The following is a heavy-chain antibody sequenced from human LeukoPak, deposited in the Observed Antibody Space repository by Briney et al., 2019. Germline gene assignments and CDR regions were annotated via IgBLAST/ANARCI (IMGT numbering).Heavy chain of an antibody. CDR1: GGSFSGYY. V-gene: IGHV4-34*01. D-gene: IGHD3-22*01. Sequence: PSETLSLTCVVYGGSFSGYYWSWIRQPPGKVLEWIGEINHSGSTNYNPSLKSRVTIPVDTSKNQFSLKLSSVTAADTAVYYCARVGAYYYDSSGYGYWGQGTLVTVSS. CDR2: INHSGST. J-gene: IGHJ4*02. CDR3: ARVGAYYYDSSGYGY.